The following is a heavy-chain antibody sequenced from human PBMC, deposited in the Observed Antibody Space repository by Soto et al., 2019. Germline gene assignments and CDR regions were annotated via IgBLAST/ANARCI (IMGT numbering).Heavy chain of an antibody. V-gene: IGHV3-23*01. J-gene: IGHJ6*02. Sequence: GGSLRLSCAASGFTFSSYAMNWVRQAPGKGLECVSGISGSGGTTYYADSVKGRFTISRDDSKKTFYLQMNSLRVEDTAVYYCAKGVDSVVVPASVLGYYYGMDVRGQGTTVTVSS. CDR2: ISGSGGTT. CDR1: GFTFSSYA. CDR3: AKGVDSVVVPASVLGYYYGMDV. D-gene: IGHD2-2*01.